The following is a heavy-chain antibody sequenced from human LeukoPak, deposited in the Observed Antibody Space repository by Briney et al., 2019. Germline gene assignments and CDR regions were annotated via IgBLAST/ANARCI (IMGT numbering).Heavy chain of an antibody. J-gene: IGHJ4*02. Sequence: PGGSLRLSCAASGFTFDDYGMSWVRQAPGKGLEWVSGINWNGGSTGYADSVKGRFTISRDNSKNTLYLQMDILRAEDTAVYYCARETAMVPYYWGQGTLVTVSS. CDR3: ARETAMVPYY. D-gene: IGHD5-18*01. CDR2: INWNGGST. CDR1: GFTFDDYG. V-gene: IGHV3-20*04.